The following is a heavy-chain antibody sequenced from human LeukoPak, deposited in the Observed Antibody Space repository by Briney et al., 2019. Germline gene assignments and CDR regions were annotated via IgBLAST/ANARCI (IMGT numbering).Heavy chain of an antibody. V-gene: IGHV3-30-3*01. J-gene: IGHJ6*02. CDR1: GFTFSSYA. CDR2: ISYDGSNK. D-gene: IGHD4-11*01. CDR3: ARMRTVTTATDTTYYYYYGMDV. Sequence: PGGSLRLSCAASGFTFSSYAMHWVRQAPGKGLEWVAVISYDGSNKYYADSVKGRFTIPRDNSKNTLYLQMNSLRAEDTAVYYCARMRTVTTATDTTYYYYYGMDVWGQGTTVTVSS.